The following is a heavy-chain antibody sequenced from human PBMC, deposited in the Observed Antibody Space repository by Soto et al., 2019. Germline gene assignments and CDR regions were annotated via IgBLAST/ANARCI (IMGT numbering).Heavy chain of an antibody. CDR1: GGTFSSYT. CDR2: IIPILGIA. Sequence: QVQLVQSGAEVKKPGASVKVSCKASGGTFSSYTISWVRQAPGQGLEWMGRIIPILGIANYAQKFQGRVTITADKSTSTAYMELSSLRSEDTAVYYCARDEGYCSGGSFYSISFDYWGQGTLVTVSS. V-gene: IGHV1-69*08. CDR3: ARDEGYCSGGSFYSISFDY. J-gene: IGHJ4*02. D-gene: IGHD2-15*01.